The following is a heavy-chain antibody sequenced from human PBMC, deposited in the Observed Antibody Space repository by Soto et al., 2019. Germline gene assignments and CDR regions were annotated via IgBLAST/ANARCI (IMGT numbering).Heavy chain of an antibody. V-gene: IGHV3-9*01. CDR1: GFMFEDFA. Sequence: EVQLVESGGGLEQPGRSLRLSCTVSGFMFEDFAMHWVRQAPGXXXXXVSGINWNGVNKGYAESVLGRFTISRDNAKKSLYLDMXXXRXXXTALXXXXXDXXXXXXXXGYXQSWGQGTMVTVSS. CDR3: XXDXXXXXXXXGYXQS. CDR2: INWNGVNK. J-gene: IGHJ1*01.